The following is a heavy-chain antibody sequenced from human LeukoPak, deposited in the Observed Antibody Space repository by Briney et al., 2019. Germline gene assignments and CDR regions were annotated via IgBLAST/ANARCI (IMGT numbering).Heavy chain of an antibody. CDR2: IYYSGYT. CDR1: GGSISSSTYY. D-gene: IGHD3-10*01. Sequence: SETLSLTCTVSGGSISSSTYYWGWIRQPPGKGLEWIGSIYYSGYTYYNPSLESRVTISVDTSKNQFSLKLSSVTAADTAVYYCANLWFGELIARDYWGQGTLVTVSS. J-gene: IGHJ4*02. V-gene: IGHV4-39*01. CDR3: ANLWFGELIARDY.